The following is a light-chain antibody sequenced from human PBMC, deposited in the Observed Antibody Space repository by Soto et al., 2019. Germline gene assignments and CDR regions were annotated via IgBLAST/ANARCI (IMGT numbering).Light chain of an antibody. J-gene: IGKJ1*01. CDR1: QTVGSN. Sequence: EIVLTQSPATLSVSPGERATLSCRASQTVGSNLAWYQQRPGQAPRLLTYGATTRDTAIPARLTGSGSETEFTLTISSLQSEEFAVYYCQQFNNWPRTLGQGTKV. CDR3: QQFNNWPRT. CDR2: GAT. V-gene: IGKV3-15*01.